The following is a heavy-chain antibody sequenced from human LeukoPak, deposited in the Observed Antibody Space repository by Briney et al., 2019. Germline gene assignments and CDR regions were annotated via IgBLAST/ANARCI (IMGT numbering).Heavy chain of an antibody. CDR1: GGSFSSHA. CDR3: ARDLSRDGYNFGY. V-gene: IGHV1-69*13. Sequence: ASVKVSCKASGGSFSSHAINWVRQAPGQGLEWMGGIIPIFGTANYAQKFQDRVTITAVESMSTVYMELSSLRSEDTAVYYCARDLSRDGYNFGYWGQGTLVTVSS. D-gene: IGHD5-24*01. CDR2: IIPIFGTA. J-gene: IGHJ4*02.